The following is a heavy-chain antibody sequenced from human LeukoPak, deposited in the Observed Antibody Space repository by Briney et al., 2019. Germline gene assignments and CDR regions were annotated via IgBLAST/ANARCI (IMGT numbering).Heavy chain of an antibody. D-gene: IGHD5-12*01. CDR2: IYYSGST. CDR1: GGSISSSNYY. CDR3: ARRPLSGYDFDY. Sequence: SETLSLTCTVSGGSISSSNYYWGWIRQPPGKGLEWIGSIYYSGSTYYNPSLKSRVTISIDTSKNQFSLKLSSVTAADTAVYYCARRPLSGYDFDYWGQGTLVTVSS. J-gene: IGHJ4*02. V-gene: IGHV4-39*01.